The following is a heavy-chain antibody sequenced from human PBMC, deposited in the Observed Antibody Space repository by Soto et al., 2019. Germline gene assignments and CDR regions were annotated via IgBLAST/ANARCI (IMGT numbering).Heavy chain of an antibody. Sequence: ASVKVSCKASGYTFTSYGISWVRQAPGQGLEWMGWISAYNGNTNYAQKLQGRVTMTTDTSTSTAYMELRSLRSDDTAVYYCARDVYYYASSAYYHKWFDPWGQGTLVTVSS. CDR1: GYTFTSYG. CDR3: ARDVYYYASSAYYHKWFDP. D-gene: IGHD3-22*01. V-gene: IGHV1-18*04. CDR2: ISAYNGNT. J-gene: IGHJ5*02.